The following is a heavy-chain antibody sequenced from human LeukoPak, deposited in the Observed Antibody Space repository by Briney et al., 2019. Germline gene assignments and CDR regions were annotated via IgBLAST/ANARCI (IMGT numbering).Heavy chain of an antibody. J-gene: IGHJ2*01. CDR2: IYYTGST. CDR3: ARSLGYDILTGYNRGWFFDL. V-gene: IGHV4-31*03. Sequence: SETLSLTCTVSGGSISGGGYYWTWIRQHPGKGLEWIGYIYYTGSTYYNPSLESRVTISVATSKNQFSLKLSSVTAADTAVYYCARSLGYDILTGYNRGWFFDLWGRSTLVTVSS. D-gene: IGHD3-9*01. CDR1: GGSISGGGYY.